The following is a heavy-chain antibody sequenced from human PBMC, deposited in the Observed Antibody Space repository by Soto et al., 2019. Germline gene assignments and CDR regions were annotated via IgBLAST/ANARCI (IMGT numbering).Heavy chain of an antibody. CDR1: GYTFTGHY. CDR3: GRGRSGQIVVFY. Sequence: ASVKVSCKASGYTFTGHYIHWVRQAPEQGPEWMGEIGPETGATRYAQKFQGRVTMTRDMSITTVYMELNNLSPDDTAVYYCGRGRSGQIVVFYWGQGTPVTAPQ. CDR2: IGPETGAT. J-gene: IGHJ4*02. V-gene: IGHV1-2*02. D-gene: IGHD1-26*01.